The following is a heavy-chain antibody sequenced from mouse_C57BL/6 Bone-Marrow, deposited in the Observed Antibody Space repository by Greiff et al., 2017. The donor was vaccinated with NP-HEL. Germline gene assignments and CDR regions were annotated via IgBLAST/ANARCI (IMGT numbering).Heavy chain of an antibody. J-gene: IGHJ3*01. Sequence: VKLQESGPGLVQPSQSLSITCTVSGFSLTSYGVHWVRQSPGKGLEWLGVIWSGGSTDYNAAFISRLSISKDNSKSQVFFKMNSLQADDTAIYYCARGGNPGAYWGQGTLVTVSA. CDR2: IWSGGST. CDR1: GFSLTSYG. V-gene: IGHV2-2*01. CDR3: ARGGNPGAY. D-gene: IGHD2-1*01.